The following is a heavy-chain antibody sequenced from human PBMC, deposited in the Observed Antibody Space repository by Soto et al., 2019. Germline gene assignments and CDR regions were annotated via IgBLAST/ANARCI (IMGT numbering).Heavy chain of an antibody. Sequence: SETLSLTCRVSGVSLTSHYWNWIRQSPGKGLEWIGYIYYSGSTNYRPSLKSRLTMSIDTPSNQFYLNLSSVTAADTAIYYCARLRDRSGTASIYNGMDVWGPGTMVTVSS. J-gene: IGHJ6*02. CDR1: GVSLTSHY. CDR3: ARLRDRSGTASIYNGMDV. V-gene: IGHV4-59*11. CDR2: IYYSGST. D-gene: IGHD3-22*01.